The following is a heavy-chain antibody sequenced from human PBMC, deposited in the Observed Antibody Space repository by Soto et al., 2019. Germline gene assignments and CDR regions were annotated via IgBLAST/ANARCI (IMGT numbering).Heavy chain of an antibody. CDR2: MNPNSGNT. Sequence: ASVKVSCKASGYTFTSYDIGWVRQATGQGLEWMGWMNPNSGNTGYAQKFQGRVTMTSHTSIGTAYMELSSLRSEDTAVYYCARIPSYDTSGPLDYYYGMDVWGKGTTVTVSS. J-gene: IGHJ6*04. V-gene: IGHV1-8*01. CDR1: GYTFTSYD. D-gene: IGHD3-22*01. CDR3: ARIPSYDTSGPLDYYYGMDV.